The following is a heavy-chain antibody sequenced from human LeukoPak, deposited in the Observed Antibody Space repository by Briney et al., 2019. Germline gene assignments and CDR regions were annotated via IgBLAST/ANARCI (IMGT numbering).Heavy chain of an antibody. CDR1: GGSISSSNW. CDR3: GREGIPYRPIDY. Sequence: PSGTLSLTCAVSGGSISSSNWWTWGRQPPGKGLEWIGEVNIQGSTNYNPSLKSRVAISVDKSENHISLQLTSVTAAATAVYYCGREGIPYRPIDYSGQGTPVTVAS. J-gene: IGHJ4*02. CDR2: VNIQGST. D-gene: IGHD2-21*01. V-gene: IGHV4-4*02.